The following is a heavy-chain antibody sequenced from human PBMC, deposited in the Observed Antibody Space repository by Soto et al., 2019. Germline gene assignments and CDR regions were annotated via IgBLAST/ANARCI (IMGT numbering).Heavy chain of an antibody. CDR2: IYYSGST. Sequence: PPETLTLTCTDSGGSISSYYWSWIRQPPGKGLEWIGYIYYSGSTNYNPSLKSRVTISVDTSKNQFSLKLSSVTAADTAVYYCAREGSSWYLGWFDPWGQGTLVTVSS. D-gene: IGHD6-13*01. J-gene: IGHJ5*02. CDR1: GGSISSYY. V-gene: IGHV4-59*01. CDR3: AREGSSWYLGWFDP.